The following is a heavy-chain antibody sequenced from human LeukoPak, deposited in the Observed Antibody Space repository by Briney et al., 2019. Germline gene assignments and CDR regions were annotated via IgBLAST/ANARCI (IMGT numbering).Heavy chain of an antibody. V-gene: IGHV3-30*18. CDR1: GFTFSTYA. CDR3: AKGGEMATIEESDY. J-gene: IGHJ4*02. Sequence: GGSLRLSCAASGFTFSTYAMHCVRQAPGRGLEWVTVISYDGSIKYYADSVKGRFTISRDNSKNTVYLQMHSLREEDTAVYYCAKGGEMATIEESDYWGQGTLVTVSS. CDR2: ISYDGSIK. D-gene: IGHD5-24*01.